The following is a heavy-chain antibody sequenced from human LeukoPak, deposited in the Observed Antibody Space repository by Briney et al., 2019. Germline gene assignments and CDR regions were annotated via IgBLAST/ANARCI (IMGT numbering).Heavy chain of an antibody. CDR1: GGSISSSNW. D-gene: IGHD3-10*01. J-gene: IGHJ4*02. CDR3: AREVPLWYYFDY. CDR2: IYHSGST. Sequence: PSETLSLTCAVSGGSISSSNWWSWVRQPPGKGLEWIGEIYHSGSTNYNPFLKSRVTISVDKSKNQFSLKLSSVTAADTAVYYCAREVPLWYYFDYWGQGTLVTVSS. V-gene: IGHV4-4*02.